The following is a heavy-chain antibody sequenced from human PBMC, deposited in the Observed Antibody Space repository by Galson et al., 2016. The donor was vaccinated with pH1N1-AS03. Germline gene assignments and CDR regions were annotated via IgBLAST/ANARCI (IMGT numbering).Heavy chain of an antibody. J-gene: IGHJ4*02. CDR1: GFTFSTHA. V-gene: IGHV3-23*01. D-gene: IGHD1-1*01. CDR3: ARDSGRDTWTAYSFAS. CDR2: ITGTSGTT. Sequence: SLRLSCAASGFTFSTHAMSWVRQAPGKGLEWVATITGTSGTTYYADSVKGRFTVSRENSRNTLYLQMNNLRAEDSALYSCARDSGRDTWTAYSFASWGQGALVTVSS.